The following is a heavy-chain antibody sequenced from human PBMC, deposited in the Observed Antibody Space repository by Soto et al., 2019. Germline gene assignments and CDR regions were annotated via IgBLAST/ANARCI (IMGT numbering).Heavy chain of an antibody. J-gene: IGHJ5*02. CDR3: ARHSSSSRGWFDP. CDR1: GGSISNYY. D-gene: IGHD6-6*01. Sequence: SETLSLTCTVSGGSISNYYWTWIRQPPGKGLEWIGYIYSSGNSNYNPSLESRVTISVDTSKNQFSLNLTSVTAADTAVYYCARHSSSSRGWFDPWGQGTLVTVSS. V-gene: IGHV4-59*08. CDR2: IYSSGNS.